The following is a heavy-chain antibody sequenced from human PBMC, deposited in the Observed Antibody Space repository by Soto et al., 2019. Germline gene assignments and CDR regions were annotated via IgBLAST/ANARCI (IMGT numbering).Heavy chain of an antibody. J-gene: IGHJ4*02. Sequence: EVQLLESGGGLVQPGGSLRLSCAAAGFTFSIYAMSWVRQAPGKGLEWVSAISGSGGSTYYADSVKGRFTISRDNSKNTLYLQMHSLRADDTAVYYCAKATRGGAATLIRAYWGQGTLVTFSS. CDR1: GFTFSIYA. CDR3: AKATRGGAATLIRAY. CDR2: ISGSGGST. V-gene: IGHV3-23*01. D-gene: IGHD6-13*01.